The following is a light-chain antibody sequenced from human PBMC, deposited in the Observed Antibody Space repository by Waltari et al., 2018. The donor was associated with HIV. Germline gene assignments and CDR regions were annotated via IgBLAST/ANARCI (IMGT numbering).Light chain of an antibody. CDR3: SSYTTSSTVV. V-gene: IGLV2-14*01. Sequence: QSALTQPASVSGSPGQSIAISCTGASSDVGGYNYVSWYQQHPGKAPKLLIYEVSMRASGVSIRFSGSKSGNTASLTISGLQAEDEADYYCSSYTTSSTVVFGGGTKLTVL. CDR2: EVS. CDR1: SSDVGGYNY. J-gene: IGLJ3*02.